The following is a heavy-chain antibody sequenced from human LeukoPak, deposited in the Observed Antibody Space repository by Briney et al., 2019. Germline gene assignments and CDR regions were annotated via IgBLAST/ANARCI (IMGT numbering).Heavy chain of an antibody. CDR2: IKQDGSEK. CDR3: ARDWVRSSCTD. CDR1: GFTFSTYW. Sequence: GGSLRLSCAASGFTFSTYWMSWVRQAPGKGLEWVTNIKQDGSEKYYVDSVKGRFTISRDNAKNSLYLQMNSLRAEDTAVYYCARDWVRSSCTDWGQGTLVTVSS. V-gene: IGHV3-7*01. J-gene: IGHJ4*02. D-gene: IGHD6-13*01.